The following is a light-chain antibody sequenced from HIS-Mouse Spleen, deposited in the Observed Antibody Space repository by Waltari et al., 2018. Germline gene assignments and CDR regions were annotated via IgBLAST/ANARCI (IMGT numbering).Light chain of an antibody. J-gene: IGLJ1*01. CDR2: DVS. CDR3: SSYTSSSTLEV. Sequence: QSALTQPASVPGSPGQSITIPCPATSSDVGGYNHVSWYQQHPGKAPKLMIYDVSNRPSGVSNRFSGSKSGNTASLTISGLQAEDEADYYCSSYTSSSTLEVFGTGTKVTVL. CDR1: SSDVGGYNH. V-gene: IGLV2-14*03.